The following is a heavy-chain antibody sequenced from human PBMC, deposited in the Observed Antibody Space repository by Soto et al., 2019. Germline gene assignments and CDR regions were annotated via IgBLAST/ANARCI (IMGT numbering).Heavy chain of an antibody. CDR3: AKDPYSSSSSVLYYYGMDV. CDR1: GCTFSSYA. V-gene: IGHV3-23*01. CDR2: ISGSGGST. Sequence: GGSLRLSCASSGCTFSSYAMSLVRQATGKGLEWVSAISGSGGSTYYADSVKGRFTISRDNSKNTLYLQMNSLRAEDTAVYYCAKDPYSSSSSVLYYYGMDVWGQGTTVTVSS. D-gene: IGHD6-6*01. J-gene: IGHJ6*02.